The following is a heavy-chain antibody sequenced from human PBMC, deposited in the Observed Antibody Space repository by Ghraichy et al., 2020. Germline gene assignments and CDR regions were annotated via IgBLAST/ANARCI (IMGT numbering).Heavy chain of an antibody. V-gene: IGHV6-1*01. D-gene: IGHD5-18*01. CDR1: GDTVSNNSAA. CDR3: VRSGYLKLYNHGYWLNWFDP. CDR2: TYYRSQWYN. Sequence: SQTLSLTCAISGDTVSNNSAAWNWIRQSPSRGLEWLGRTYYRSQWYNDYALSVKSRLIINADTSKNQFSLQLISVIPEDTAIYYCVRSGYLKLYNHGYWLNWFDPWGQGTLVTVSS. J-gene: IGHJ5*02.